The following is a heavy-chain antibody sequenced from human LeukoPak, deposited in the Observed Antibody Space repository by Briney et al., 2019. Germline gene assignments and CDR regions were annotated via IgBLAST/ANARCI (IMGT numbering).Heavy chain of an antibody. D-gene: IGHD6-13*01. CDR3: ARGSGSSWYGAEYFQH. V-gene: IGHV4-34*01. CDR2: INHSGST. CDR1: GGSFSGYH. J-gene: IGHJ1*01. Sequence: ADTLSLTCAVYGGSFSGYHWSWIRQPPGKGLEWIGEINHSGSTNYDPSLKSRVTISVDTSKNQFSLKLSSVTAADTAVYYCARGSGSSWYGAEYFQHWGQGTLVTV.